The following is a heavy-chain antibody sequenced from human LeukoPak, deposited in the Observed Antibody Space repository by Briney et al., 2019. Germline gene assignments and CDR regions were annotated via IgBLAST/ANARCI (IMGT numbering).Heavy chain of an antibody. Sequence: GASVKVSCKASGYIFTDYDINWVRQATGQGLEWMGWTNPISGYTGSAQKFQGRVTMTRDTSISTAYLELSSLRSGDTAVYYCARGNRLYSSSWSSLPFDIWGQGTMVTVSS. CDR3: ARGNRLYSSSWSSLPFDI. J-gene: IGHJ3*02. D-gene: IGHD6-13*01. V-gene: IGHV1-8*01. CDR1: GYIFTDYD. CDR2: TNPISGYT.